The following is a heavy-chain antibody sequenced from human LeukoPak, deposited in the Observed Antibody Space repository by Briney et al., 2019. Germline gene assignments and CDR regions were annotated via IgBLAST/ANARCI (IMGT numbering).Heavy chain of an antibody. CDR2: INPNSGGT. CDR1: GYTFTGYY. Sequence: ASVKVSRKASGYTFTGYYMHWVRQAPGQGLEWMGWINPNSGGTNYAQKFQGRVTMTRDTSISTASMELSRLTSDDTAVYYCARDCSDDFWSGPDYWGQGTLVTVSS. V-gene: IGHV1-2*02. D-gene: IGHD3-3*01. J-gene: IGHJ4*02. CDR3: ARDCSDDFWSGPDY.